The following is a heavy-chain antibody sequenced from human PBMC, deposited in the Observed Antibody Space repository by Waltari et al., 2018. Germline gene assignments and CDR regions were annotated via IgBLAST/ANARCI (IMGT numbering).Heavy chain of an antibody. D-gene: IGHD3-16*01. Sequence: VQLVESGGGVVQPGRSLRLSCAASGFSFRRFAMQWVRRSPGKGLDWVAVVGFDGRKKFYAESVKGRFTISRDNSKNTLYLQMESLRAEDTAIYYCAKDVEGELYYFDNWGQGTLVTVSS. CDR1: GFSFRRFA. CDR3: AKDVEGELYYFDN. J-gene: IGHJ4*02. V-gene: IGHV3-30*18. CDR2: VGFDGRKK.